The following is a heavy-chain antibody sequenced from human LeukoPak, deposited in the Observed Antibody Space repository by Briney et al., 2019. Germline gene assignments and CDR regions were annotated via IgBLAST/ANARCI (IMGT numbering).Heavy chain of an antibody. CDR1: GDSVSSNSAA. CDR2: TYYRSKWYN. J-gene: IGHJ4*02. D-gene: IGHD3-22*01. V-gene: IGHV6-1*01. Sequence: SQTLSLTCAISGDSVSSNSAAWNWIRQSPSRGLEWLGRTYYRSKWYNDYAVSVKSRITINPDTSKNQSSLQLNSVTPEDTAVYYCARDPKNYYDSSGYYRSLLFEYLGQGTLVTVSS. CDR3: ARDPKNYYDSSGYYRSLLFEY.